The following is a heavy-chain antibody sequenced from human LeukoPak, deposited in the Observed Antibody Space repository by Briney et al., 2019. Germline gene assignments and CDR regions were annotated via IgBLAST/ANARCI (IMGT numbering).Heavy chain of an antibody. D-gene: IGHD3-22*01. J-gene: IGHJ1*01. CDR2: IKSDGST. V-gene: IGHV3-74*01. Sequence: GGSLRLSCAASGFTFSTYWMHWVRQAPGKGLVWVSRIKSDGSTNYADSVKGRFTMSRDNANNTLSLQMNSLRPEDTGVYYCARAPSEIGGYYPEYFRHWGQGTLVTVSS. CDR1: GFTFSTYW. CDR3: ARAPSEIGGYYPEYFRH.